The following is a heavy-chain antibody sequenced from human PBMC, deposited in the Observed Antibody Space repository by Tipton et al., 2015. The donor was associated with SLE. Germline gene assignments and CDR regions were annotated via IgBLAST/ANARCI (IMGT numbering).Heavy chain of an antibody. Sequence: SLRLSCAASGFTFSSYGMHWVRQAPGKGLEWVAVIWDDGSNKYYADSVKGRFTISRDNSKNTLYLQMNSLRAEDTAVYYCARGGGSSWSNYYYYMDVWGKGTTVTVSS. CDR3: ARGGGSSWSNYYYYMDV. CDR1: GFTFSSYG. CDR2: IWDDGSNK. J-gene: IGHJ6*03. D-gene: IGHD6-13*01. V-gene: IGHV3-33*01.